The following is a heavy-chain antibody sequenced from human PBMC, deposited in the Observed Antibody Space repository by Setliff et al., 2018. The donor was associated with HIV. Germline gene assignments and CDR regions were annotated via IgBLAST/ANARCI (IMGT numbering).Heavy chain of an antibody. CDR2: IYTSGLT. CDR1: GGSINSGGYY. Sequence: PSETLSLTCTVSGGSINSGGYYWVWIRQPALKGLEWIGRIYTSGLTNYNPSLKSRVTISVDTSKNQVSLKLSSVTASDTAVYYCARDGYSSSWYVISGSFDYWGQGILVTVSS. J-gene: IGHJ4*02. CDR3: ARDGYSSSWYVISGSFDY. D-gene: IGHD6-13*01. V-gene: IGHV4-61*02.